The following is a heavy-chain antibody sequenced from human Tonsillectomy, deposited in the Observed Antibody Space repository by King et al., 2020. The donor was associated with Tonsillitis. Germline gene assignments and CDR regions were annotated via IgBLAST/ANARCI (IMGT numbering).Heavy chain of an antibody. D-gene: IGHD4-17*01. CDR3: AHRAITDYGDFGYFDY. CDR2: SYLDDDK. V-gene: IGHV2-5*02. CDR1: GFSLSTNGVG. J-gene: IGHJ4*02. Sequence: TLKESGPTLVNPTQTLTLTCTFSGFSLSTNGVGVGCIRQHPGKALECLALSYLDDDKLYSPSLKSRLTITKDTSKNQVVLTMTNMDPVDTATYYCAHRAITDYGDFGYFDYWGQGTLVTVSS.